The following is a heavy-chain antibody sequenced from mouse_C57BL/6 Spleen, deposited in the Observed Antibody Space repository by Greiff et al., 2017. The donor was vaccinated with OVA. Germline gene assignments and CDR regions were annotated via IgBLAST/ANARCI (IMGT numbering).Heavy chain of an antibody. Sequence: LQESGAELARPGASVKLSCKASGYTFTSYGISWVKQRTGQGLEWIGEIYPRSGNTYYNEKFKGKATLTADKSSSTAYMELRSLTSEDSAVYFCTMVTTVEDYWGQGTTLTVSS. CDR3: TMVTTVEDY. V-gene: IGHV1-81*01. CDR1: GYTFTSYG. J-gene: IGHJ2*01. D-gene: IGHD2-2*01. CDR2: IYPRSGNT.